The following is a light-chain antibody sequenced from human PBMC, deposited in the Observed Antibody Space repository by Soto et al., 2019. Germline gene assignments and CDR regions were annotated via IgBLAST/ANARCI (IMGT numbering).Light chain of an antibody. CDR1: NNL. CDR2: EGT. Sequence: QSALTQPASVSGSPGQSITISCTGTNNLVSWYQQHPEKAPKVVLYEGTKRPSGVSNRSSGSNSGSTASLTISGLQAEDEAHYFCCAYVGARSYVFGPGTKVTVL. J-gene: IGLJ1*01. CDR3: CAYVGARSYV. V-gene: IGLV2-23*01.